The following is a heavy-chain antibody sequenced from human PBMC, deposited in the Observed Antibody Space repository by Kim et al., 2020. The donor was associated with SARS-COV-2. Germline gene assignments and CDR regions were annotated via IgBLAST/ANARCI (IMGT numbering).Heavy chain of an antibody. V-gene: IGHV1-18*01. CDR3: ARVGGYDSYYFDY. J-gene: IGHJ4*02. Sequence: YAQKLQGRVTMTTDTSTSTAYMELRSLRSDDTAVYYCARVGGYDSYYFDYWGQGTLVTVSS. D-gene: IGHD5-12*01.